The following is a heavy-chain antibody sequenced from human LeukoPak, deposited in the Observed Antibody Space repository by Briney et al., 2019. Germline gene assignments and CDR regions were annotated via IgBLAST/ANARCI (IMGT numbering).Heavy chain of an antibody. V-gene: IGHV3-33*01. J-gene: IGHJ6*02. Sequence: GGSLRLSCAASGFSFSSFGIHWVRQAPGKGLEWVAIVWYDGSNKHYADSVKGRFTISRDNSKNTLYLQMNSLRAEDTAVYYCAREGYYSGMDVWGQGTTVTVSS. CDR1: GFSFSSFG. CDR3: AREGYYSGMDV. CDR2: VWYDGSNK.